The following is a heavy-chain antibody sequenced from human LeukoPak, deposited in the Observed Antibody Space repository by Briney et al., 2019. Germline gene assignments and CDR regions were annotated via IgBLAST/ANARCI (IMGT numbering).Heavy chain of an antibody. Sequence: PGGSLRLSCAASGFTFSSYEMNWVRQAPGKGLEWVSYISSSGSTIYYADSVKGRFTIPRDNAKNSLYLQMNSLRAEDTAVYYCARDSAWGIAAADYWGQGTLVTVSS. J-gene: IGHJ4*02. CDR3: ARDSAWGIAAADY. V-gene: IGHV3-48*03. CDR1: GFTFSSYE. D-gene: IGHD6-13*01. CDR2: ISSSGSTI.